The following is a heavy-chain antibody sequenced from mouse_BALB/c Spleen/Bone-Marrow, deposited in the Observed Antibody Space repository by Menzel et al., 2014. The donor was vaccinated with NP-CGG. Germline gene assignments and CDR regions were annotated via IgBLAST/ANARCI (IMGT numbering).Heavy chain of an antibody. CDR2: INPSNGGT. J-gene: IGHJ4*01. V-gene: IGHV1S81*02. CDR3: ARGWYSMDD. Sequence: VQLQQSGAELVKPGASVKLSCKASGYTFTNYYIYWVKQRPGQGLEWIGGINPSNGGTKFNEKFKNKATLTIDKSSSTAYMQLSSLTSEDSAVYYCARGWYSMDDWGQGTSVTVSS. CDR1: GYTFTNYY.